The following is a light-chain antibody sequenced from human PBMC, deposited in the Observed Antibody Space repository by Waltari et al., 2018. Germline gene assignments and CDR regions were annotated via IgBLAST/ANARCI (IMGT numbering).Light chain of an antibody. V-gene: IGLV2-14*03. Sequence: SALTQPDSVSGSPGQSITISCSGLSSDSGGFNYVSWYQQHPGEAPKVIIYDATNRPSGVSNRFSGSKSGSSASLTISGLQPEDEADYYCCSFTSSTTGIFGGGTKLTVL. J-gene: IGLJ2*01. CDR2: DAT. CDR3: CSFTSSTTGI. CDR1: SSDSGGFNY.